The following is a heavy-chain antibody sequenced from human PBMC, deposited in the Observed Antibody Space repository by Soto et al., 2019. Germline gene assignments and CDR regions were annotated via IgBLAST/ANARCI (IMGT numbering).Heavy chain of an antibody. J-gene: IGHJ4*02. CDR1: GVSISSGGFY. D-gene: IGHD6-13*01. V-gene: IGHV4-31*03. CDR3: ARTRAAAATGSVDY. CDR2: IYYSGTT. Sequence: QVQLQESGPGLVKPSQTLSLTCTVSGVSISSGGFYWSWIRQHPGKGREWIGYIYYSGTTYYNPSLYSRVTISVDTSENQFSLKLNSMTAADTAVYYCARTRAAAATGSVDYWGQGTLVTVSS.